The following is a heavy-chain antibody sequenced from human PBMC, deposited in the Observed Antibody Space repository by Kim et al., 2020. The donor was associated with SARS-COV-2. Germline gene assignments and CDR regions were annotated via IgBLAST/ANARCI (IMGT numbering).Heavy chain of an antibody. D-gene: IGHD3-16*01. J-gene: IGHJ4*02. V-gene: IGHV3-30-3*01. CDR2: DGSNK. Sequence: DGSNKYYANSVKGRFTISRDNSKNTLYLQRNSLRAEDTAVYYCARDGANWGQGALITVSS. CDR3: ARDGAN.